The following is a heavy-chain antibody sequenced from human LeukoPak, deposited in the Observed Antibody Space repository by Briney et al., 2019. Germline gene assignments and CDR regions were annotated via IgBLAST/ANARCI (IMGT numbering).Heavy chain of an antibody. V-gene: IGHV1-69*04. Sequence: PKASVKVSCKASGYTFTSYAISWVRQAPGQGLEWMGRIIPILGIANYAQKFQGRVTITADKSTSTAYMELSSLRSEDTAVYYCAREPGYCTNGVCYTLDYWGQGTLVTVSS. J-gene: IGHJ4*02. CDR2: IIPILGIA. CDR1: GYTFTSYA. D-gene: IGHD2-8*01. CDR3: AREPGYCTNGVCYTLDY.